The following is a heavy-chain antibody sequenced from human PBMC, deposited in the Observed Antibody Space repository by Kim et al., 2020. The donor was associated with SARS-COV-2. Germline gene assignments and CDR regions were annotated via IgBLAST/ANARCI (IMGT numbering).Heavy chain of an antibody. V-gene: IGHV1-18*01. CDR3: SWSAWNDAVYFDY. J-gene: IGHJ4*02. Sequence: AQKLQGRVTMTTDTSTSTAYMELRSLRSDDTAVYYCSWSAWNDAVYFDYWGQGTLVTVSS. D-gene: IGHD1-1*01.